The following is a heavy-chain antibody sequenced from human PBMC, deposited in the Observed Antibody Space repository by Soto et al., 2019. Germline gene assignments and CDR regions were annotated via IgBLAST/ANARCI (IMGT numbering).Heavy chain of an antibody. Sequence: QVQLQESGPGLVKPSQTLSLTCTVSGGSIGSGDYYWSWIRQPPGKGLEWIGYIYYSGSTYYNPSLKRRLTISVDTSKNQFSLRLSSVTAADTAVYYCASSRYGYIFYDYWGQGTLVTVSS. J-gene: IGHJ4*02. V-gene: IGHV4-30-4*01. CDR3: ASSRYGYIFYDY. CDR1: GGSIGSGDYY. D-gene: IGHD5-18*01. CDR2: IYYSGST.